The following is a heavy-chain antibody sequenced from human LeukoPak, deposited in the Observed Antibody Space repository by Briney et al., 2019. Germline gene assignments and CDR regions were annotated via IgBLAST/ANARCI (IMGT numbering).Heavy chain of an antibody. CDR2: ISSSSSHI. CDR3: ARDASGSYPLYFDY. J-gene: IGHJ4*02. Sequence: ETLSLTCTVSGGSVSSGSYYWSWVRQAPGKGLEWVSSISSSSSHIYYADSVKGRFTISRDNAKNSLYLQMNSLRAEDTAVYYCARDASGSYPLYFDYWGQGTLVTVSS. D-gene: IGHD3-10*01. CDR1: GGSVSSGSYY. V-gene: IGHV3-21*01.